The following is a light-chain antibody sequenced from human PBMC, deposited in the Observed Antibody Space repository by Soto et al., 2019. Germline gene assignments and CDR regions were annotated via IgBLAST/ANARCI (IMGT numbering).Light chain of an antibody. J-gene: IGKJ1*01. V-gene: IGKV1-39*01. CDR2: AAS. Sequence: DIQMTQSPSSLSASVGDRGTSTCRASQSINWYLNWYQQKPGKAPNLLIYAASSLQSGAPSRFSGSGSATDFPLTISSLQPEDFATYYCQQSYSTPPITFGQGTKVDIK. CDR3: QQSYSTPPIT. CDR1: QSINWY.